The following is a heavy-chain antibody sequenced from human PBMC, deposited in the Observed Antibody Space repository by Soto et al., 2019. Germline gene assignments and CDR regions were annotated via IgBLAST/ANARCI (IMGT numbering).Heavy chain of an antibody. V-gene: IGHV3-30*18. J-gene: IGHJ4*02. Sequence: SGGGVVQPGRSLRLSCAASGFTFSSYGMHWVRQAPGKGLEWVAVISYDGSNKYYADSVKGRFTISRDNSKNPLYLQMNSLRAEDTAVYYCANLYYYDSSGYYHYWGQGTLVTVSS. CDR1: GFTFSSYG. CDR2: ISYDGSNK. CDR3: ANLYYYDSSGYYHY. D-gene: IGHD3-22*01.